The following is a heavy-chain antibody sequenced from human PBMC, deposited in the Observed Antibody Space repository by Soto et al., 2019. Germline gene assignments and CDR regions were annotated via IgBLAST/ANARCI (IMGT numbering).Heavy chain of an antibody. J-gene: IGHJ4*02. D-gene: IGHD3-3*01. Sequence: EVQLVESGGGLVQPGGSLRLSCAGSGFTFSSYSMNWVRQAPGKGLEWVSYINSGSSTIYYADSVKGRFTISRDNAKNSLYLQMNSLRAEDTAIYYCVRGRVVTTPGPNFVYWGQGTLVTVSS. CDR2: INSGSSTI. V-gene: IGHV3-48*01. CDR3: VRGRVVTTPGPNFVY. CDR1: GFTFSSYS.